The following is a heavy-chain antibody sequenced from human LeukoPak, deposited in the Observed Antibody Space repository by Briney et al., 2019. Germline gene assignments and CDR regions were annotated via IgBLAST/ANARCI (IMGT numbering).Heavy chain of an antibody. CDR3: ARGAYDSSGYYYVLGY. CDR2: IIPIFGTA. Sequence: GASVKVSCKASGGTFSNYAISWVRQAPGQGLEWMGGIIPIFGTANYAQKFRGRVTITADKSTRTAYMELSSLRSEDTAVYYCARGAYDSSGYYYVLGYWGQGTLVTVSS. J-gene: IGHJ4*02. D-gene: IGHD3-22*01. CDR1: GGTFSNYA. V-gene: IGHV1-69*06.